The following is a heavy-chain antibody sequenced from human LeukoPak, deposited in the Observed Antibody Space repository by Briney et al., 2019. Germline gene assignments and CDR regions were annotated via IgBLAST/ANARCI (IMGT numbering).Heavy chain of an antibody. CDR1: GYTFTSYD. Sequence: ASVKVSCKASGYTFTSYDINWVRQATGQGLEWMGWMNPNSGNTGYAQKFQGRVTMTRNTSISTAYMELSSLRSEDTAVYYCASVSYYDSSGYSIAEYFQHWGQGTLVTVSS. D-gene: IGHD3-22*01. CDR2: MNPNSGNT. V-gene: IGHV1-8*01. J-gene: IGHJ1*01. CDR3: ASVSYYDSSGYSIAEYFQH.